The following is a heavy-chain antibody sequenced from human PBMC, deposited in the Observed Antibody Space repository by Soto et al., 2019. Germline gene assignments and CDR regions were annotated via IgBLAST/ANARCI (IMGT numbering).Heavy chain of an antibody. Sequence: PGGSLRLSCAASGFTFSSYAIHCCRQAPCKGLEWVAVISYDGSNKYYADSVKGRFTISRDNSKNTLYLQMNSLRAEDTAVYYCARDRDCGGDCQGYFDYWGQGTLVTVSS. CDR3: ARDRDCGGDCQGYFDY. V-gene: IGHV3-30-3*01. CDR1: GFTFSSYA. CDR2: ISYDGSNK. D-gene: IGHD2-21*02. J-gene: IGHJ4*02.